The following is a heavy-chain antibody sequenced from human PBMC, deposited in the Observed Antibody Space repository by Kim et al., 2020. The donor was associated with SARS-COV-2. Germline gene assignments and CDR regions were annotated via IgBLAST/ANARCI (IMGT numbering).Heavy chain of an antibody. V-gene: IGHV3-15*01. J-gene: IGHJ4*02. D-gene: IGHD3-16*02. CDR1: GFTFSNAW. CDR3: TTGTDYVWGSYRYTSFWDY. Sequence: GGSLRLSCAASGFTFSNAWMSWVRQAPGKGLEWVGRIKSKTDGGTTDYAAPVKGRFTISRDDSKNTLYLQMNSLKTEDIAVYYCTTGTDYVWGSYRYTSFWDYWGQGTLVTVSS. CDR2: IKSKTDGGTT.